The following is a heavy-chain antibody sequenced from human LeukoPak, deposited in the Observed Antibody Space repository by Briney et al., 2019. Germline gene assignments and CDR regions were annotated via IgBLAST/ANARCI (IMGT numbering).Heavy chain of an antibody. CDR2: ISSSSSYI. D-gene: IGHD3-10*01. CDR1: GFTFSSYS. J-gene: IGHJ4*02. Sequence: PGGSLRLSCAASGFTFSSYSMNWVRQAPGKGLEWVSSISSSSSYIYYADSVKGRFTISRDNAKNSLYLQMNSLRAEDTAVYYCARDCGGRGYYYGSGSYFDYWGQGTLVTVSS. CDR3: ARDCGGRGYYYGSGSYFDY. V-gene: IGHV3-21*01.